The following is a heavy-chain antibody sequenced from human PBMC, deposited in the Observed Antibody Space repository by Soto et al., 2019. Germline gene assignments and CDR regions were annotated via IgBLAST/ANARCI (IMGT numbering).Heavy chain of an antibody. V-gene: IGHV1-24*01. CDR2: FDPEDGET. CDR3: ATGWQQLSIFDY. Sequence: ASVKVSCKVSGYTLTELSMHWVRQAPGKGLEWMGGFDPEDGETIYAQKFQGRVTMTEDTSTDTAYMELSSLRSEDTAVYYFATGWQQLSIFDYWGQGTLVTVSS. D-gene: IGHD6-13*01. J-gene: IGHJ4*02. CDR1: GYTLTELS.